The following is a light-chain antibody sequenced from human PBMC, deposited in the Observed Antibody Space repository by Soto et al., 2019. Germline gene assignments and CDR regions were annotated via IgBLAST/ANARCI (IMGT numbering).Light chain of an antibody. V-gene: IGKV1-5*01. CDR1: QNISTR. Sequence: DVQMTQSPATLSASVGDTVTITCRASQNISTRLAWYQQRPGKAPKLLVFSASRLKAGVPLRFSGTGSGTDFALTISGLQPDDFATYYCQQFDNFSRTFGRGTKLEI. CDR3: QQFDNFSRT. J-gene: IGKJ1*01. CDR2: SAS.